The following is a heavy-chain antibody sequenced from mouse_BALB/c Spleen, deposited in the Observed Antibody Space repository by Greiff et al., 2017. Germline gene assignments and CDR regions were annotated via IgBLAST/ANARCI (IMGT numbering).Heavy chain of an antibody. V-gene: IGHV14-1*02. J-gene: IGHJ3*01. CDR3: ARGQSDDGPAWFAY. D-gene: IGHD2-12*01. CDR1: GFNIKDYY. Sequence: VQLKESGAELVRPGALVKLSCKASGFNIKDYYMHWVKQRPEQGLEWIGWIDPENGNTIYDPKFQGKASITADTSSNTAYLQLSSLTSEDTAVYYCARGQSDDGPAWFAYWGQGTLVTVSA. CDR2: IDPENGNT.